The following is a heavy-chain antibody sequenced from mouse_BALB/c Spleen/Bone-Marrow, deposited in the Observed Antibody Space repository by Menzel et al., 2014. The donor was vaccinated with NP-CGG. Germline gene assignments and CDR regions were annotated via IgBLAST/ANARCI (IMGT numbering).Heavy chain of an antibody. CDR2: ILPGSGST. J-gene: IGHJ1*01. V-gene: IGHV1-9*01. CDR1: GYTFSSYW. D-gene: IGHD2-1*01. Sequence: QVQLQQSGAELMKPGASVKISCKATGYTFSSYWIEWVKQRPGHGLEWIGEILPGSGSTNYNEKFKVKATFTADTSSNTAYMQLSSLTSEDSAVYYCARRGGNYVHFDVRGAGTTVTVSS. CDR3: ARRGGNYVHFDV.